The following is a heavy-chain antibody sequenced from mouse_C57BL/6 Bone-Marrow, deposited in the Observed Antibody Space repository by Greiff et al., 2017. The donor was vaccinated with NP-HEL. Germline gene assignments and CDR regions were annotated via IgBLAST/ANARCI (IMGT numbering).Heavy chain of an antibody. CDR1: GYTFTDYY. CDR2: INPYNGGT. D-gene: IGHD3-2*02. J-gene: IGHJ4*01. Sequence: EVQLQQSGPVLVKPGASVEMSCKASGYTFTDYYMNWVKQSHGKSLEWIGVINPYNGGTSYNQKFKGKATLTVDKSSSTAYMELNSLTSEDSAVYYCAREGWMNAMDYWGQGTSVTVSS. CDR3: AREGWMNAMDY. V-gene: IGHV1-19*01.